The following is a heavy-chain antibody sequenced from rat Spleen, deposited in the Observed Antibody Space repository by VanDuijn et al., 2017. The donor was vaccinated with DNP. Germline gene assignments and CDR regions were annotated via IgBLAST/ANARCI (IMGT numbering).Heavy chain of an antibody. J-gene: IGHJ4*01. CDR3: ARGRLYPHYAMDA. V-gene: IGHV5-20*01. CDR2: ISYDGGST. Sequence: EVQLVESGGGLVQPGRSMKLSCAASGFTFSNYYMAWVRQAPTKGLEWVAAISYDGGSTYYRDSVKGRFTISRDKAKSTLYLQMSKLGAEDKASYYCARGRLYPHYAMDAWGQGTSVTVSS. D-gene: IGHD1-2*01. CDR1: GFTFSNYY.